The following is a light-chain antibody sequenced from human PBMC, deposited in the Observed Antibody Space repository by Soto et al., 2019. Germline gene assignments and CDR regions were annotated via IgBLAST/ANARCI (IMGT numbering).Light chain of an antibody. V-gene: IGLV2-14*01. J-gene: IGLJ3*02. CDR1: SRDIGAYNH. CDR3: SSYSGSSHWV. CDR2: EVT. Sequence: QSVLTQPASVSGSPGQSISISCTGTSRDIGAYNHGSWYQQHPGKAPKLLIYEVTNRPSGISVRFSASKSGSTASLTISGLQAEDEADYYCSSYSGSSHWVFGGGTKLTVL.